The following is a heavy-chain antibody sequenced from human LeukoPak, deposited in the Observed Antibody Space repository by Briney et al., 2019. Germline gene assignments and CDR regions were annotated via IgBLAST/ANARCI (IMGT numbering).Heavy chain of an antibody. D-gene: IGHD2-2*01. J-gene: IGHJ5*02. V-gene: IGHV1-2*02. CDR3: ARGARRGFCSSTSCHYNWFDP. CDR1: GYTFTGYY. Sequence: ASVKVSCKASGYTFTGYYMHWVRQAPGQGLEWMGWINPNSGGTNYAQKFQGRVTMTRDTSISTAYMELSRLRSDDTAVYYCARGARRGFCSSTSCHYNWFDPWGQGTLVTVSS. CDR2: INPNSGGT.